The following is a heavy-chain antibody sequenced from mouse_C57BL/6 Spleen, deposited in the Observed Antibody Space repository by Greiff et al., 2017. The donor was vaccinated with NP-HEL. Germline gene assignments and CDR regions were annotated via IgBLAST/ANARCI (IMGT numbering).Heavy chain of an antibody. CDR1: GYTFTSYW. Sequence: QVQLKQSGAELVKPGASVKLSCKASGYTFTSYWMHWVKQRPGRGLEWIGRIDPNSGGTKSNEKFKSKATLTVDKPSSTAYMQLSSLTSEDSAVYYCAREDMGGYATFDYWGQGTTLTVSS. CDR3: AREDMGGYATFDY. V-gene: IGHV1-72*01. J-gene: IGHJ2*01. D-gene: IGHD2-2*01. CDR2: IDPNSGGT.